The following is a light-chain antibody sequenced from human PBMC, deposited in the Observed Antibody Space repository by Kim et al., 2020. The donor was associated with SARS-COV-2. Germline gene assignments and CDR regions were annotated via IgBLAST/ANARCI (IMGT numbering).Light chain of an antibody. V-gene: IGKV3-20*01. CDR2: GAS. J-gene: IGKJ2*01. Sequence: SLSPGERATLSCRASQSVSSSYLAWYQQKPGQAPRLLIFGASSRATDIPDRFSGSGSGTDFTLTISTLEPEDFAVYYCQQYCSSYTFGQGTKLEI. CDR3: QQYCSSYT. CDR1: QSVSSSY.